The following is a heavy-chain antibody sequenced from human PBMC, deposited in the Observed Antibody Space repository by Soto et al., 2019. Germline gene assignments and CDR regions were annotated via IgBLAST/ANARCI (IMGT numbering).Heavy chain of an antibody. Sequence: QVQLVESGGGLVQSGRSLRLSCAASGFTFSSHGMPWVRQAPGTGLEWVAVISFDGSNKYHADSVKGRFTISRDNSKKTLFLQMNSLTAEDTAVYYCAKDKYSGYKYGGYYAMDVWGQGTTVTVAS. CDR1: GFTFSSHG. J-gene: IGHJ6*02. V-gene: IGHV3-30*18. CDR2: ISFDGSNK. CDR3: AKDKYSGYKYGGYYAMDV. D-gene: IGHD5-18*01.